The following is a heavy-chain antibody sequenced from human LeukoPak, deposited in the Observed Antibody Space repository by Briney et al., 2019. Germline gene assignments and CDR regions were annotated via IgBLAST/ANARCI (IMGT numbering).Heavy chain of an antibody. D-gene: IGHD5-12*01. J-gene: IGHJ4*02. CDR2: ISGSGGST. Sequence: GGSLRLSCAASGFTFSSYAMSWVRQAPGKGLEWVSAISGSGGSTYYADSVKGRFTISRDNSKNTLYLQMNSLRAEDTAVYYCARLGWRTDPGKARKDIVATMEEYYFDYWGQGTLVTVSS. V-gene: IGHV3-23*01. CDR3: ARLGWRTDPGKARKDIVATMEEYYFDY. CDR1: GFTFSSYA.